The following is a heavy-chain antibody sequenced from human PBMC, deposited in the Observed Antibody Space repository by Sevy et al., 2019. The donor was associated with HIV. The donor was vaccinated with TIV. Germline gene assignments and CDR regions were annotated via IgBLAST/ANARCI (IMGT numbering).Heavy chain of an antibody. J-gene: IGHJ4*02. CDR1: GIPFRSYG. CDR3: AKDCGGDCSAHY. V-gene: IGHV3-30*02. CDR2: IRFDGSDR. D-gene: IGHD2-21*01. Sequence: GGSLRLSCGASGIPFRSYGMHWVRQAPGRGLEWVVFIRFDGSDRQSADSVRGRFTVSRDNSKNTLYLQMNSLRVEDTAVYYCAKDCGGDCSAHYWGQGTLVTVSS.